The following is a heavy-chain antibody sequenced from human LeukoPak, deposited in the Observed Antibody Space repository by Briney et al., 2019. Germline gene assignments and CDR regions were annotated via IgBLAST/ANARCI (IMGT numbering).Heavy chain of an antibody. CDR3: AKDLEYVLRFLERGPEYFQH. Sequence: GGSLRLSCAASGFTFSSYAMSWVRQAPGKGLEWVSAISGSGGSTYYADSVKGRLTISRDNSKNTLYLQMNSLRAEDTAVYYCAKDLEYVLRFLERGPEYFQHWGQGTLVTVSS. J-gene: IGHJ1*01. D-gene: IGHD3-3*01. V-gene: IGHV3-23*01. CDR2: ISGSGGST. CDR1: GFTFSSYA.